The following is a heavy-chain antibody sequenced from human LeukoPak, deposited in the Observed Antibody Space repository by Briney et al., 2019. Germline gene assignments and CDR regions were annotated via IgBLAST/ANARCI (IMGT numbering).Heavy chain of an antibody. J-gene: IGHJ4*02. CDR1: GYTFTSYD. CDR2: MNPNSGNT. Sequence: RASVKVSCKASGYTFTSYDIDWVRQATGQGLEWMGWMNPNSGNTGYAQKFQGRVTMTRNTSISTAYMELSSLRSEDTAVYYCARESIAVAAPFDYWGQGTLVTVSS. D-gene: IGHD6-19*01. V-gene: IGHV1-8*01. CDR3: ARESIAVAAPFDY.